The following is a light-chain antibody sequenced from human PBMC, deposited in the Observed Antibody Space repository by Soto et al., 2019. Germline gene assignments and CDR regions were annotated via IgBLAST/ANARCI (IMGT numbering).Light chain of an antibody. CDR2: NNN. CDR3: AAWHDSLNGPV. J-gene: IGLJ3*02. V-gene: IGLV1-44*01. Sequence: QSVLTQPPSASGTPGQSVTISCSGGISNIGSNPVNWYQQLPGTAPKLLIYNNNQRPSGVPDRFSGSKSGTSASLAISGLQSEDEADYYCAAWHDSLNGPVFGGGTKVTVL. CDR1: ISNIGSNP.